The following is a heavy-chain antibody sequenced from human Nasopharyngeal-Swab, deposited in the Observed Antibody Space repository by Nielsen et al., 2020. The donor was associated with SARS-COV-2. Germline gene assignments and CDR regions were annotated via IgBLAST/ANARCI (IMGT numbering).Heavy chain of an antibody. CDR3: ARERRDGYNSVCYFDY. D-gene: IGHD5-24*01. Sequence: WIRQPPGKGLEWIGYIYYSGSTNYNPSLKSRVTISVDTSKNQFSLKLSSVTAADTAVYYCARERRDGYNSVCYFDYWGQGTLVTLSS. CDR2: IYYSGST. J-gene: IGHJ4*02. V-gene: IGHV4-59*01.